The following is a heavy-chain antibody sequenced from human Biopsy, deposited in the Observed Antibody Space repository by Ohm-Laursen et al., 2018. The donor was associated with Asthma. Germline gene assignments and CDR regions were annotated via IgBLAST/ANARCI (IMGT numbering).Heavy chain of an antibody. Sequence: SSVKVSCKPLGGTFHTYVIGWVRQAPGQGLEWMGGINSVFGTTTYPQKFQDRVTITADDSTSTVYMELSSLRSEDTAVYYCARKAGSCISRTCYSLDFWGQGTLVTVSS. D-gene: IGHD2-2*01. CDR3: ARKAGSCISRTCYSLDF. CDR2: INSVFGTT. V-gene: IGHV1-69*01. CDR1: GGTFHTYV. J-gene: IGHJ4*02.